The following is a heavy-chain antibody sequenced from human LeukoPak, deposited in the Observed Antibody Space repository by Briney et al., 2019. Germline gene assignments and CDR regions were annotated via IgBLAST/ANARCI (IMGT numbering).Heavy chain of an antibody. CDR3: ARSRAAYESGLGY. CDR2: ISGSGGST. CDR1: GFTFSSYA. Sequence: PGGSLRLSCAASGFTFSSYAMSWVRQAPGKGLEWVSAISGSGGSTYYADSVKGRFTISRDNSKNTLYLQMNSLRAEDTAVYYCARSRAAYESGLGYWGQGTLVTVSS. J-gene: IGHJ4*02. V-gene: IGHV3-23*01. D-gene: IGHD5-12*01.